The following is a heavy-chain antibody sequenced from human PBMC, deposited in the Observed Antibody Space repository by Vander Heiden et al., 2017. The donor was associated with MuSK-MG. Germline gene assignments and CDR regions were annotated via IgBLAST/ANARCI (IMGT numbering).Heavy chain of an antibody. CDR2: IYSSGST. Sequence: QVQLQESGPGLVKFSQTLSLTCAVSGGYIISRDYYWNWIRQHPGKGPEWIGYIYSSGSTYYNPSLKSRVTISLDTPKNQFSLKLSSMIAADTAVYYCVAGYYDTFGLRLDYWGQGTLVTVSS. V-gene: IGHV4-30-4*01. D-gene: IGHD3-22*01. CDR1: GGYIISRDYY. CDR3: VAGYYDTFGLRLDY. J-gene: IGHJ4*02.